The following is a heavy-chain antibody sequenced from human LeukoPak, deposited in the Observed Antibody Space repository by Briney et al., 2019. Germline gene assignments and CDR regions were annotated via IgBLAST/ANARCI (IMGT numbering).Heavy chain of an antibody. CDR3: ARVLAAAGGVYFDY. Sequence: AGGSLRLSCAASGFTFSSYWMNWVRQAPGKGLEWVANIKQDGSEKYYVDSVKGRFTISRDNAKNSLYLQMNSLRAEDTAVYYCARVLAAAGGVYFDYWGQGTLVTVSS. D-gene: IGHD6-13*01. CDR2: IKQDGSEK. V-gene: IGHV3-7*05. J-gene: IGHJ4*02. CDR1: GFTFSSYW.